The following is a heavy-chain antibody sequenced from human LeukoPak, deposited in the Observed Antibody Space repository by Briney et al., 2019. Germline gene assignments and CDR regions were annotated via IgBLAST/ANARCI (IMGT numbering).Heavy chain of an antibody. V-gene: IGHV4-59*01. J-gene: IGHJ4*02. D-gene: IGHD3-22*01. CDR3: ARGDSSGYYVAYFDY. CDR2: IYYSGST. CDR1: GGSISSYY. Sequence: SSETLSLTCTVSGGSISSYYWSWLRQPPGKGLEWIGYIYYSGSTNYNPSLKSRVTISVDTSKNQFSLKLSSVTAADTAVYYCARGDSSGYYVAYFDYWGQGTLVTVSS.